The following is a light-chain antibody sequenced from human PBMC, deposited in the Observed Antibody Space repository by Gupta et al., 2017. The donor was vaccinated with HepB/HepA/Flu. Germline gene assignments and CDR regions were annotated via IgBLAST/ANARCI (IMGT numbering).Light chain of an antibody. V-gene: IGKV3-20*01. CDR2: GAS. Sequence: GTLSVSPGERATLSCRASQSFTSGYLAWYQQKPGQAPRLLIYGASSRATDIPDRFSGSGSGTDFTLTISRLEPEDFAVYYCQHYDFSIPLSFGGGTKVEMK. CDR1: QSFTSGY. J-gene: IGKJ4*01. CDR3: QHYDFSIPLS.